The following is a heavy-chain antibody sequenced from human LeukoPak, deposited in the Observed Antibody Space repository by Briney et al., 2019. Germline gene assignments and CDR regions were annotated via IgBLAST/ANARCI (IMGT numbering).Heavy chain of an antibody. Sequence: PSETLSLTCTVSGGSISDGSFYWSWIRQPAGKGLEWLGRIQSSGGARYNPSLKSRVVISLDTSNNQFSLNLNSVTAADTAVYCCARALGSGTPWESSYYYMDVWGRGTTVIVSS. V-gene: IGHV4-61*02. CDR3: ARALGSGTPWESSYYYMDV. J-gene: IGHJ6*03. D-gene: IGHD1-7*01. CDR2: IQSSGGA. CDR1: GGSISDGSFY.